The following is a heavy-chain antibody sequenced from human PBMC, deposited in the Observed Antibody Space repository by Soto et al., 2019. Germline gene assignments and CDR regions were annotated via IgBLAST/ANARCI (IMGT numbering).Heavy chain of an antibody. CDR2: ISYSGST. D-gene: IGHD5-18*01. J-gene: IGHJ4*02. CDR3: ATMGTPATGLYYFDS. V-gene: IGHV4-30-4*01. CDR1: GGSISSGNYY. Sequence: PSETLSLTCTVSGGSISSGNYYWSWIRQPPGKGLEWIGFISYSGSTYYSLSLKSRVTISVDTSKNQFSLNLSFVTAADTAVYYCATMGTPATGLYYFDSWGQGTLVTVSS.